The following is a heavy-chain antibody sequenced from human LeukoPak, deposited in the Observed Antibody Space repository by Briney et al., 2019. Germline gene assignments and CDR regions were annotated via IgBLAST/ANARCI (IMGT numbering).Heavy chain of an antibody. CDR2: IIPIFGTA. V-gene: IGHV1-69*13. CDR3: ASGYDSSGYYYFDY. CDR1: GYTFTSYA. Sequence: ASVKVSCKASGYTFTSYAMHWVRQAPGQRLEWMGGIIPIFGTANYAQKFQGRVTITADESTSTAYMELSSLRSEDTAVYYCASGYDSSGYYYFDYWGQGTLVTVSS. J-gene: IGHJ4*02. D-gene: IGHD3-22*01.